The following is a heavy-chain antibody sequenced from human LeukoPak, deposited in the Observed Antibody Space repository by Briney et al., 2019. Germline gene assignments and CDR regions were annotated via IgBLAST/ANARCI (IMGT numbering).Heavy chain of an antibody. V-gene: IGHV3-9*01. CDR1: GFTFDDYA. J-gene: IGHJ4*02. Sequence: GGSLRLSCAASGFTFDDYAMRWVRQAPGKGLEWVSGISWNSGSIGYADSVKGRFTISRDNAKNSLYLQMNSLRAEDTALYYCAKGGGYSYGYVFDYWGQGTLVTVSS. CDR3: AKGGGYSYGYVFDY. D-gene: IGHD5-18*01. CDR2: ISWNSGSI.